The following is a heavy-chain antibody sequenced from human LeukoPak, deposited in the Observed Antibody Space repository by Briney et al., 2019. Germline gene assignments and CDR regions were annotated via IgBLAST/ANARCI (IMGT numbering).Heavy chain of an antibody. Sequence: GESLKISCKGAGDSFTSYWIGRVRQMPGKGLEWMGIIYPGDSDTRYSPSSQGQVTISADRSISTAYLQWSSLKASDTAIYYCARRGGSYYIDYWGQGTLVTVSS. D-gene: IGHD1-26*01. J-gene: IGHJ4*02. V-gene: IGHV5-51*01. CDR3: ARRGGSYYIDY. CDR2: IYPGDSDT. CDR1: GDSFTSYW.